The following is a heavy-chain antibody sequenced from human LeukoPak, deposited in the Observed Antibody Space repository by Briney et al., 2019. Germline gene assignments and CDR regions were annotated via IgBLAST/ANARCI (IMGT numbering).Heavy chain of an antibody. CDR2: ISGDGGST. Sequence: PGGSLRLSCAASGFTFDDYAMHWVRQAQENGLEWVSLISGDGGSTYYADSVKGRFTISRDNSKNSLYLQMNSLRTEDTALYYCAKDMVRGVTPDYWGQGTLVTVSS. V-gene: IGHV3-43*02. D-gene: IGHD3-10*01. CDR1: GFTFDDYA. CDR3: AKDMVRGVTPDY. J-gene: IGHJ4*02.